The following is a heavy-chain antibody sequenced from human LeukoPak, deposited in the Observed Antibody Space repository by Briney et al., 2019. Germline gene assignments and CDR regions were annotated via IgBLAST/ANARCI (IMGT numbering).Heavy chain of an antibody. V-gene: IGHV3-48*03. Sequence: GGSLRLSCAASGFTFIIYEMNWVRQAPGKGLEWVSYISSSDGTIYYADSVRGRFTISRDNAKNSLYLQMNSLRAEDTAVYYCSRQTGTWDFDYWGQGTLVSVSS. D-gene: IGHD3-10*01. CDR3: SRQTGTWDFDY. CDR2: ISSSDGTI. J-gene: IGHJ4*02. CDR1: GFTFIIYE.